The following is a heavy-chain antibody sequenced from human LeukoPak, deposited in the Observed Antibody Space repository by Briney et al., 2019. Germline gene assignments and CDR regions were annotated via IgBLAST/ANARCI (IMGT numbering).Heavy chain of an antibody. CDR1: GFTFSSYW. V-gene: IGHV3-7*01. CDR2: IKQDGNER. J-gene: IGHJ4*01. CDR3: ATDGSPFDN. Sequence: GWSLPLSPAASGFTFSSYWMSWVRQPPGKGLEWVANIKQDGNERYYLDSVEGRFTISRDNAKNSLYLQMDSLRAEDTAVYYCATDGSPFDNWGHGTLVTVSS.